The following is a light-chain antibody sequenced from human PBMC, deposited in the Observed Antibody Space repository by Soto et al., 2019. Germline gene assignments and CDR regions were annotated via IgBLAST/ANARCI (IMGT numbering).Light chain of an antibody. J-gene: IGLJ1*01. CDR2: EVT. CDR3: SSYACSNNFV. CDR1: SSDVGYYDY. Sequence: QSALTQPPSASGFPGQSVTISCTGTSSDVGYYDYVSWYQQHPGKAPKLVIYEVTKRPSGVPDRVSASKSGNTASLTVSGLRAEDEADYYCSSYACSNNFVFGSGTKLTV. V-gene: IGLV2-8*01.